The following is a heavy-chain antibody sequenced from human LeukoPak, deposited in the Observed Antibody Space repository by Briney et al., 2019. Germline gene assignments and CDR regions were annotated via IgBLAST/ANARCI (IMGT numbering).Heavy chain of an antibody. D-gene: IGHD3-10*01. CDR2: IIPIFGTA. V-gene: IGHV1-69*05. CDR1: GGTFISYA. CDR3: ARDRTMVRGVNDDC. J-gene: IGHJ4*02. Sequence: ASVKVSCKASGGTFISYAISWVRQAPGQGLEWMGGIIPIFGTANYAQKFQGRVTMTRDTSTSTVYMELSSLRSEDTAVYYCARDRTMVRGVNDDCWGQGTLVTVSS.